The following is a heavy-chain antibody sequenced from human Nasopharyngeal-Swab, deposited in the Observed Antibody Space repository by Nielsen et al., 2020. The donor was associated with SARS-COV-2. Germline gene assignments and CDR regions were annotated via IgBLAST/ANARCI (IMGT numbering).Heavy chain of an antibody. Sequence: SETLSLTCTVSGGSISSSSYYWGWIRQPPGKGLEWIGSIYYSGSTYYNPSLKSRVTISVDTSKNQFSLKLSSVTAADTAVYYCAKDIMTTVTYDWWFDPWGQGTLVTVSS. CDR2: IYYSGST. V-gene: IGHV4-39*02. D-gene: IGHD4-17*01. CDR3: AKDIMTTVTYDWWFDP. CDR1: GGSISSSSYY. J-gene: IGHJ5*02.